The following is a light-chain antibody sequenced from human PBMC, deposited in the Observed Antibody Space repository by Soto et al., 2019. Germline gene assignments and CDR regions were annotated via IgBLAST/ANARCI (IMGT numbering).Light chain of an antibody. Sequence: EIVMTQSPLSLPVTPGEPASISCRSSQSLLHTNGYKYLDWYLQKPGQSPRLLIYLGSNRASGVPDRFSGSGSGTDFTLKISRVEAEDVGVYYCMQALQTPEYTFGQGTKLEIK. J-gene: IGKJ2*01. CDR2: LGS. V-gene: IGKV2-28*01. CDR3: MQALQTPEYT. CDR1: QSLLHTNGYKY.